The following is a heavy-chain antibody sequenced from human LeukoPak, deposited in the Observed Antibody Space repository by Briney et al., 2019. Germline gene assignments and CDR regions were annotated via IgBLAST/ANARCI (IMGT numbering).Heavy chain of an antibody. CDR2: INPNSGGT. D-gene: IGHD1-26*01. CDR1: GYTFTGYY. Sequence: GASVKVFCKASGYTFTGYYMHWVRQAPGQGLEWMGWINPNSGGTNYAQKFQGRVTMTRDTSISTAYMELSRLRSDDTAVYYCARDFIKAVGAPLRPFDPWGQGTLVTVSS. V-gene: IGHV1-2*02. CDR3: ARDFIKAVGAPLRPFDP. J-gene: IGHJ5*02.